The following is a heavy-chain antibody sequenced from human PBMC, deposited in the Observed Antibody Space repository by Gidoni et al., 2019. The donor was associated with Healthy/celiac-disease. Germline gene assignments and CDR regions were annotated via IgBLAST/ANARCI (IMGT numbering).Heavy chain of an antibody. Sequence: EVQLLESGGGLVQPGGSLRLSCAASGFTFSSYAMRWVRQAPGKGLEWVSAISGSGGSTYYADSVKGRFTISRDNSKNTLYLQMNSLRAEDTAVYYCAKGRYSGYDLYYFDYWGQGTLVTVSS. CDR2: ISGSGGST. V-gene: IGHV3-23*01. CDR3: AKGRYSGYDLYYFDY. D-gene: IGHD5-12*01. CDR1: GFTFSSYA. J-gene: IGHJ4*02.